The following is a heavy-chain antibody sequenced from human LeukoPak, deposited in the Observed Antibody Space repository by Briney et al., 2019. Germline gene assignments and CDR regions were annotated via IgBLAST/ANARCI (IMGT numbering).Heavy chain of an antibody. CDR3: ATISYGSDGMDV. CDR2: IYYSGST. J-gene: IGHJ6*02. Sequence: SETLSLTCTVSGGSISSSSTYYWGWIRQPPGKGLEWIGSIYYSGSTYYNPSLKSRVTISVDTSKYQFFLKLGSVTAADTAVYYCATISYGSDGMDVWGQGTTVTVSS. D-gene: IGHD3-10*01. V-gene: IGHV4-39*01. CDR1: GGSISSSSTYY.